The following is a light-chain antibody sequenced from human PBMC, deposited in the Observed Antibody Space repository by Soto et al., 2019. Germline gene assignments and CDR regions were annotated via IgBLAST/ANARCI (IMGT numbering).Light chain of an antibody. CDR3: HSYDSSLSAVV. Sequence: QSALTQPPSVSGAPGQRVTISCTGSSSNIGAGYDVQWYQQLPGTAPKLLIYGNMNRPSGVPDRFSGPKSGTSASLAITGLQAEDEADYYCHSYDSSLSAVVFGGGTKVTV. V-gene: IGLV1-40*01. J-gene: IGLJ2*01. CDR1: SSNIGAGYD. CDR2: GNM.